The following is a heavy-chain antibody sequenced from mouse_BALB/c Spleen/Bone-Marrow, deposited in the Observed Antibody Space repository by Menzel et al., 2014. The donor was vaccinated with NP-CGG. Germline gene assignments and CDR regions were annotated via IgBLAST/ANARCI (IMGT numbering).Heavy chain of an antibody. CDR3: ARSGYGSNYDY. V-gene: IGHV1-80*01. D-gene: IGHD1-1*01. Sequence: VQLQRSGAELVRPGSSVKISCKASGYVFSSYWMIWVRQRPGQGLEWIGQIYPGDGDTNYNGKFKGKATLTADKSSSTAYMQLSSLTSEDSAVYFCARSGYGSNYDYWGPSTTLTVSS. CDR1: GYVFSSYW. CDR2: IYPGDGDT. J-gene: IGHJ2*01.